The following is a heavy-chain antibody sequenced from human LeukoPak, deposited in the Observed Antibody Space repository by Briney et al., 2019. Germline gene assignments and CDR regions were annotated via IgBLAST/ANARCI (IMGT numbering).Heavy chain of an antibody. Sequence: ASVKVSCKASGYTFTGYYMHWVRQAPGQGLEWMGWINPNSGGANYAQKFQGRVTMTRDTSISTAYMELSRLRSDDTAVYYCAEGYSSGLSYFDYWGQGTLVTVSS. D-gene: IGHD6-19*01. CDR2: INPNSGGA. CDR1: GYTFTGYY. J-gene: IGHJ4*02. V-gene: IGHV1-2*02. CDR3: AEGYSSGLSYFDY.